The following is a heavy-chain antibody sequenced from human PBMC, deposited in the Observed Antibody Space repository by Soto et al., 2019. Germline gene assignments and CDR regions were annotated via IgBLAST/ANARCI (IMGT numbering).Heavy chain of an antibody. CDR1: GFTFSSYW. J-gene: IGHJ6*03. V-gene: IGHV3-74*01. CDR2: INSDGSST. CDR3: AKVVHDYRNYNSTPSSGYMDV. Sequence: GGSLRLSCAASGFTFSSYWMHWVRQAPGKGLVWVSRINSDGSSTSYADSVKGRFTISRDNAKNTLYLQMNSLRAEDTAVYYCAKVVHDYRNYNSTPSSGYMDVWGKGTTVTVSS. D-gene: IGHD4-4*01.